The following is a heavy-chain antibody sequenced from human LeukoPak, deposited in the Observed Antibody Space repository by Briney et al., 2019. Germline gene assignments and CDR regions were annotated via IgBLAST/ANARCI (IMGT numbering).Heavy chain of an antibody. CDR2: INPNSGGT. CDR1: RYTFTGYY. V-gene: IGHV1-2*02. CDR3: ARDSRGSSGYYYY. Sequence: ASVKVSCKASRYTFTGYYMHWVRQAPGQGLEWMGWINPNSGGTNYAQKFQGRVTMTRDTSISTAYMELSRLRSDDTAVYYCARDSRGSSGYYYYWGQGTLVTVSS. D-gene: IGHD3-22*01. J-gene: IGHJ4*02.